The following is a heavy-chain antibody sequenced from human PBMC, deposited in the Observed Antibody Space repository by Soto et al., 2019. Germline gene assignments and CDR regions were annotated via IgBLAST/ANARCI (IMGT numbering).Heavy chain of an antibody. CDR3: ARDRAYYYGSGSYYKNYYYYYMDV. V-gene: IGHV4-34*01. CDR1: GGSFSGYY. J-gene: IGHJ6*03. CDR2: INHSGST. D-gene: IGHD3-10*01. Sequence: SETLSLTCAVYGGSFSGYYWSWIRQPPGKGLEWIGEINHSGSTNYNPSLKSRVTISVDTSKNQFSLKLSSVTAADTAVYYCARDRAYYYGSGSYYKNYYYYYMDVWGKGTTVTVSS.